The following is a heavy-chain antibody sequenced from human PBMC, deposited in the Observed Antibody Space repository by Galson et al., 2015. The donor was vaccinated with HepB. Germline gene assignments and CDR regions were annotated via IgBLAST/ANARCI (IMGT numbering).Heavy chain of an antibody. V-gene: IGHV3-30*03. J-gene: IGHJ6*03. D-gene: IGHD4-11*01. Sequence: SLRLSCAASGFTFSSYGMHWVRQAPGKGLEWVAVISYDGSNKYYADSVKGRFTISRDNSKNTLYLQMSSLRAEDTAVYYCARDPATVTTGAHYYYYYMDVWGKGTTVTVSS. CDR3: ARDPATVTTGAHYYYYYMDV. CDR2: ISYDGSNK. CDR1: GFTFSSYG.